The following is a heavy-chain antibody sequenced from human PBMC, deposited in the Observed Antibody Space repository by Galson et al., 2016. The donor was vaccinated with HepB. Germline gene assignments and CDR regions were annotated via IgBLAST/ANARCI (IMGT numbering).Heavy chain of an antibody. J-gene: IGHJ4*02. CDR2: VTDIGTT. CDR3: AKDSGSMTVVATTLAY. Sequence: SLRLSCAASGFTFINYAMWWARQAPSKGLEWVSAVTDIGTTYYAPSVKGRFTVSRDNSKNKLYLQMNSLRAEDKAVYYCAKDSGSMTVVATTLAYWGQGTLVPVSS. V-gene: IGHV3-23*01. D-gene: IGHD3-22*01. CDR1: GFTFINYA.